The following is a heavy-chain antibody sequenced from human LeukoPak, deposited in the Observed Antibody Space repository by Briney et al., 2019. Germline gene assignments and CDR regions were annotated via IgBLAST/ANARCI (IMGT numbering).Heavy chain of an antibody. Sequence: PSETLSPTCTVSGGSISSYYWSWIRQPAGKGLEWIGRIYASGNTNYNPSLKSRVTMSVDTSKNLFALKLSSVTAADTAVYYCARGGSRLFAYWGQGTLVTVSS. CDR3: ARGGSRLFAY. J-gene: IGHJ4*02. CDR1: GGSISSYY. V-gene: IGHV4-4*07. D-gene: IGHD1-1*01. CDR2: IYASGNT.